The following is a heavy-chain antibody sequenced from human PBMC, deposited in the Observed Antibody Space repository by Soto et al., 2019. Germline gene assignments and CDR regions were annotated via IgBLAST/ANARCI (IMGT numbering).Heavy chain of an antibody. V-gene: IGHV4-34*01. CDR3: ARGVNYDFWSGYYRRGYYFDY. CDR2: INHSGST. Sequence: SETLSLTCAVYGGSFSGYYWSWIRQPPGKGLEWIGEINHSGSTNYNPSLKSRVTISVDTSKNQFSLKLSSVTAADTAVYYCARGVNYDFWSGYYRRGYYFDYWGQGTLVTVSS. D-gene: IGHD3-3*01. CDR1: GGSFSGYY. J-gene: IGHJ4*02.